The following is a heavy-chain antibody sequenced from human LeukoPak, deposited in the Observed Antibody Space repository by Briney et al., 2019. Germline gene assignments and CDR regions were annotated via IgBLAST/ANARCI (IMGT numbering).Heavy chain of an antibody. Sequence: GGSLRLSCAASGFTFSSYAMSWVRQAPGKGLEWVSAISGGGSSYYADSVKGRFTISRDNAKNSLYLQMNDLRAEDTAVYYCARVGSYGMDVWGQGTTVTVSS. J-gene: IGHJ6*02. CDR1: GFTFSSYA. CDR2: ISGGGSS. V-gene: IGHV3-23*01. D-gene: IGHD3-10*01. CDR3: ARVGSYGMDV.